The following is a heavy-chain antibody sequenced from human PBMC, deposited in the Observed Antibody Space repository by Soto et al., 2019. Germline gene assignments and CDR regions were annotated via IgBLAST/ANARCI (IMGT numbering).Heavy chain of an antibody. J-gene: IGHJ4*02. CDR3: AKSRYADSSGDYYDF. V-gene: IGHV3-23*01. CDR2: IGGRGTSS. CDR1: GFTFSNYA. Sequence: PGGPLRLSCAASGFTFSNYAMSWVRQAPGKGLEWVSGIGGRGTSSYYADSVKGRFAISRDNSYNTLFLQLHSLRAEDTAVYYCAKSRYADSSGDYYDFWGQGTRVTVSS. D-gene: IGHD3-22*01.